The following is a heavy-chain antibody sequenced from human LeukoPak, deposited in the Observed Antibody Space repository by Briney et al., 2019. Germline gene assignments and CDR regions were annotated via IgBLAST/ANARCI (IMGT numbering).Heavy chain of an antibody. D-gene: IGHD3-22*01. CDR2: IIPILGIA. Sequence: ASVKVSCKASGYTFTSYGISWVRQAPGQGLEWMGRIIPILGIANYAQKFQGRVTITADKSTSTAYMELSSLRSEDTAVYYCARAYHYYDSSGYYWFDPWGQGTLVTVSS. CDR1: GYTFTSYG. J-gene: IGHJ5*02. V-gene: IGHV1-69*04. CDR3: ARAYHYYDSSGYYWFDP.